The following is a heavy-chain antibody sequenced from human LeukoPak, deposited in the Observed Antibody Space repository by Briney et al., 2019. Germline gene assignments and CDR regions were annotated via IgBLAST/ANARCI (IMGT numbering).Heavy chain of an antibody. CDR3: ARAPPIIAVAGSAFDV. CDR1: GGSIRSGGYY. D-gene: IGHD6-19*01. V-gene: IGHV4-31*03. CDR2: VYYSGST. Sequence: EASETLSLTCTVSGGSIRSGGYYWSWVRQHPGEGLEWIGYVYYSGSTYYNPSLKNRVTISVDTSNNQFSLNLTSVTAADTAVYYCARAPPIIAVAGSAFDVWGQGTMVTVSS. J-gene: IGHJ3*01.